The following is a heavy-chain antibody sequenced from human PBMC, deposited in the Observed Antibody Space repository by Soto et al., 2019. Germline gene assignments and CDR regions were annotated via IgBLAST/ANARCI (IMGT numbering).Heavy chain of an antibody. Sequence: GGSLRLSCAASGFTFSSYWMHWVRQAPGKGLVWVSRINPDGSATNYADSVKGRFTISRDNAKNTLYLQMNSLRAEDTAVFYCGRRGSDSPMPPGYWGQGNLVTVSS. CDR3: GRRGSDSPMPPGY. D-gene: IGHD2-2*01. CDR1: GFTFSSYW. J-gene: IGHJ1*01. CDR2: INPDGSAT. V-gene: IGHV3-74*01.